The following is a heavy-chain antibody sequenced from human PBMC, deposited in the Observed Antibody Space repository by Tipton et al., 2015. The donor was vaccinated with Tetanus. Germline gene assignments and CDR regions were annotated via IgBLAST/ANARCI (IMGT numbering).Heavy chain of an antibody. V-gene: IGHV1-69*06. CDR2: IIPIFGTA. CDR1: GGTFSSYA. CDR3: AREGAVAGTVGNWFDP. D-gene: IGHD6-19*01. J-gene: IGHJ5*02. Sequence: QLVQSGAEVRKPGSSVKVSCKASGGTFSSYAISWVRQAPGQGLEWMGGIIPIFGTANYAQKFQGRVTITADKSTSTAYMELSSLRSEDTAVYYCAREGAVAGTVGNWFDPWGQGTLVTVSS.